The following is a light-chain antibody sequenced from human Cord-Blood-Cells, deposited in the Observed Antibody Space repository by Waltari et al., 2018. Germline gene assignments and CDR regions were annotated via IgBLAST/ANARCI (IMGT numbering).Light chain of an antibody. CDR3: CSYAGSWV. CDR1: SSDVGSYNL. Sequence: QYALTQPASVSGSPGQSITISCTGTSSDVGSYNLVSWYQQHPGKAPNLMIYEGSKRPSGVSNRFSGSKSGNTASLTISGLQAEDEADYYCCSYAGSWVFGGGTKLTVL. CDR2: EGS. J-gene: IGLJ3*02. V-gene: IGLV2-23*01.